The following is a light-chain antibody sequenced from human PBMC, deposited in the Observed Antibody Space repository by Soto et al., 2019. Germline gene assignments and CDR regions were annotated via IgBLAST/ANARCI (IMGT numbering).Light chain of an antibody. CDR3: QQYNSYSLWT. V-gene: IGKV1-5*03. Sequence: DIQMTQSPSTLSASVGDRVTITCRASQSISSWLAWYQQKPGKAPKLLIYKASSLESGVPSRFSGSGSGTEFTLTISSLQPDDFATYHCQQYNSYSLWTFGQGTKVEIK. CDR1: QSISSW. J-gene: IGKJ1*01. CDR2: KAS.